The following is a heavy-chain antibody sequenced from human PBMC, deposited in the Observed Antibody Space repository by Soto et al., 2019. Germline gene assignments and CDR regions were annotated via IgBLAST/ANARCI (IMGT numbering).Heavy chain of an antibody. V-gene: IGHV3-21*04. CDR1: GFTFSSYS. D-gene: IGHD3-9*01. J-gene: IGHJ4*02. Sequence: GGSLRLSCAASGFTFSSYSMNWVRQAPGKGLEWVSSISSSSSYIYYADSVKGRFTISRDNSKNTLYLQMNSLRAEDTAVYYCAKAHYDILTGYPSYYFDYWGQGTLVTVSS. CDR3: AKAHYDILTGYPSYYFDY. CDR2: ISSSSSYI.